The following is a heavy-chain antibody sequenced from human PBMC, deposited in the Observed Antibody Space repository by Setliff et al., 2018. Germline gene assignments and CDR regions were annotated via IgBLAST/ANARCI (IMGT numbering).Heavy chain of an antibody. CDR3: ARVAYPNGGSCRYFDN. CDR2: IYYSGRT. D-gene: IGHD2-15*01. Sequence: PSETLSLTCTVSGGSISSYYWSWIRQPPGKGLEWIGYIYYSGRTSYNPSLYSRITVSLDRSKNQFSLQLTSVTAADTAMYYCARVAYPNGGSCRYFDNWGQGTLVTVSS. V-gene: IGHV4-59*12. J-gene: IGHJ4*02. CDR1: GGSISSYY.